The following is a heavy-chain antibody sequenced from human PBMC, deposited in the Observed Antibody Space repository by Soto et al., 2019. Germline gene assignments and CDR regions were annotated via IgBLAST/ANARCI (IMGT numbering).Heavy chain of an antibody. CDR2: VIPLFDTT. D-gene: IGHD2-8*02. CDR3: AGALCPGGWCGSDI. Sequence: QVQLVQSGAEVKKPGSSVKVSCKASGGTFSSYAIHWVRQAPGQGLEWMAEVIPLFDTTNYAQTFQGRVTMSADEATSTAYMELSSLRSDDTAIYYCAGALCPGGWCGSDIWVQGTMVTVSS. CDR1: GGTFSSYA. V-gene: IGHV1-69*01. J-gene: IGHJ3*02.